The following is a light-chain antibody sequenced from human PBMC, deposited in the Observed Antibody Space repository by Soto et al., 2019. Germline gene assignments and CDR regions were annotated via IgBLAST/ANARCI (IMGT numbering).Light chain of an antibody. V-gene: IGKV3-11*01. J-gene: IGKJ2*01. CDR3: QQRSNWPRT. CDR2: DAS. Sequence: EIVLTQSPSTLSLSPGERATLSCRASQSVSSSLAWYQQKPGKAPRLLIYDASNRATGIPARFSGSGSGTDFTLTISSLEPEDFAVYYCQQRSNWPRTFGHGTKLEIK. CDR1: QSVSSS.